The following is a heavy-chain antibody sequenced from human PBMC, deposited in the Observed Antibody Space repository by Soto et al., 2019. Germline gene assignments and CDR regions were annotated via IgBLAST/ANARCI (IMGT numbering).Heavy chain of an antibody. J-gene: IGHJ4*02. V-gene: IGHV1-18*04. D-gene: IGHD3-3*01. CDR3: ARGADDFSSGYYYEY. Sequence: VQLVQSGAEVKKPGASVTVSCKASGYTFSRHGISWVRQAPGQGLEWMAWSGNTNYAQKFQGRLTLTTNPSTRTAYMELRSVRSDDTAVYYCARGADDFSSGYYYEYWGQGTLVTVSS. CDR1: GYTFSRHG. CDR2: SGNT.